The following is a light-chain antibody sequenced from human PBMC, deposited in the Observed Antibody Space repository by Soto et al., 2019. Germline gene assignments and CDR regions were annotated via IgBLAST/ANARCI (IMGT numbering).Light chain of an antibody. CDR2: AAS. Sequence: DIQMTQSPSSLSAFVGDRVTITCRASQDISNYLAWFQQRPGKAPKSLIYAASSLQAGVPSNFGVRGSGTDFTLTITSLQPEDVATAYCQEYFNSPYSVGQGTKLEIK. V-gene: IGKV1-16*02. CDR3: QEYFNSPYS. CDR1: QDISNY. J-gene: IGKJ2*01.